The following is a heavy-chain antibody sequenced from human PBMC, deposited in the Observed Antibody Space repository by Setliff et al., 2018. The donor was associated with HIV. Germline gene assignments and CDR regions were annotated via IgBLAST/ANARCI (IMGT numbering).Heavy chain of an antibody. J-gene: IGHJ6*03. CDR3: ARARSHYDSSGYYGYNFYYMDV. V-gene: IGHV4-34*01. D-gene: IGHD3-22*01. CDR1: GESFSGYY. Sequence: PSETLSLTCAVYGESFSGYYWTWIRQSPGKGLEWIGEINHSGSTNYNPSLKSGVTISVDTSKNQFSLKLNSRTAADTAIYYCARARSHYDSSGYYGYNFYYMDVLGKGTTVTVSS. CDR2: INHSGST.